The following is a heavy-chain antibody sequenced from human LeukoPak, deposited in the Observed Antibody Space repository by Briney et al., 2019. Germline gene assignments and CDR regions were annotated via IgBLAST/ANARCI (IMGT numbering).Heavy chain of an antibody. CDR1: GGSFSGYY. CDR2: INHSGST. J-gene: IGHJ5*02. Sequence: SETLSLTCAVYGGSFSGYYWSWIRQPPGKGLEWIREINHSGSTNYNPSLKSRVTISVDTSKNQFSLKLSSVTAADTAVYYCARGVSGSYLNWFDPWGQGTLVTVSS. D-gene: IGHD1-26*01. V-gene: IGHV4-34*01. CDR3: ARGVSGSYLNWFDP.